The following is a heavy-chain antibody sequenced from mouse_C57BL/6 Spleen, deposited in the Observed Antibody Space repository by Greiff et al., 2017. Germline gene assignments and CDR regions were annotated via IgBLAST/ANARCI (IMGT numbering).Heavy chain of an antibody. Sequence: EVQVVESGAELVRPGASVKLSCTASGFNIKDDYMHWVKQRPEQGLEWIGWIDPENGDTEYASKFQGKATITADTSSNTAYLQLSSLTSEDTAVYYCTTENYYGSSYRFAYWGQGTLVTVSA. J-gene: IGHJ3*01. D-gene: IGHD1-1*01. V-gene: IGHV14-4*01. CDR3: TTENYYGSSYRFAY. CDR1: GFNIKDDY. CDR2: IDPENGDT.